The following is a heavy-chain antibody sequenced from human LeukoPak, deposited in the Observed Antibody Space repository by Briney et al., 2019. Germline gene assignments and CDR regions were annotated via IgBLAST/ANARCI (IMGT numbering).Heavy chain of an antibody. CDR1: GASISGSSHN. Sequence: SETLSLTCSVSGASISGSSHNWTCIRQPPGKGPEWIGSHYYSGSTYYNPSLKSRVTISVDTSQHHFSLKVAFLTVADTAVYYCASLTTMSTWGQGTLVTVSS. D-gene: IGHD4-17*01. V-gene: IGHV4-39*02. CDR2: HYYSGST. J-gene: IGHJ4*02. CDR3: ASLTTMST.